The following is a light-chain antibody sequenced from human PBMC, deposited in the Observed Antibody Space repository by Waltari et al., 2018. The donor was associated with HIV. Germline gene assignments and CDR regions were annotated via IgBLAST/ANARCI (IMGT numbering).Light chain of an antibody. V-gene: IGLV1-47*01. J-gene: IGLJ2*01. Sequence: QSVLTQPPSASGTPGQRVTISCSGGSSNIGSYSVNWYKQFPGAAPELLVYANKRRPSGGPDRFSGSKSGTSASLAIRGLRSEDEADYYCAVWDDTLRGGVFGGGTKLTVL. CDR1: SSNIGSYS. CDR3: AVWDDTLRGGV. CDR2: ANK.